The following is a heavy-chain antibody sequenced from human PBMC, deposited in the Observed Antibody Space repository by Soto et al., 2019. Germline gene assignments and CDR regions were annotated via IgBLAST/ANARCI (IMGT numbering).Heavy chain of an antibody. Sequence: SGPTLVNPTQTLTLTCTFSGFSLSTSGVGVGWIRQPPGKALEWLALIYWNDDKRYSPSLKSRLTITKDTSKNQVVLTMTNMDPVDTATYYCAHSRWYPPRSYYYGMDVWGQGTTVTVSS. D-gene: IGHD6-13*01. CDR3: AHSRWYPPRSYYYGMDV. CDR1: GFSLSTSGVG. J-gene: IGHJ6*02. V-gene: IGHV2-5*01. CDR2: IYWNDDK.